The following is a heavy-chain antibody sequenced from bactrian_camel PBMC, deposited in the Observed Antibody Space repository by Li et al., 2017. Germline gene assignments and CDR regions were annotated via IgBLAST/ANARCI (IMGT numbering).Heavy chain of an antibody. CDR2: ICGSGYT. Sequence: HVQLVESGGDSVQTGGSLRLSCEVSGSIYNRYCMAWFRQASEKEREGVAAICGSGYTDYAGSVAGRFTVSKDNAKNALLLQMDNLRPEDSAIYYCAAARIGFPSLARYLYAYWGPGTQVTVS. J-gene: IGHJ4*01. D-gene: IGHD1*01. CDR3: AAARIGFPSLARYLYAY. V-gene: IGHV3S53*01. CDR1: GSIYNRYC.